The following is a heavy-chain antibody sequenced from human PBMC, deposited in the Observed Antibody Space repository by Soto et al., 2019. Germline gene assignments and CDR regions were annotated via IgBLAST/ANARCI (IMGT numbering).Heavy chain of an antibody. CDR2: IYYSGST. D-gene: IGHD3-10*01. CDR1: GGSISSGDYY. Sequence: SETLSLTCTVSGGSISSGDYYWSWIRLPPGKGLEWIGYIYYSGSTYYNPSLKSRVTISVDTSKNQFSLKLSSVTAADTAVYYCARGFRGVIDYWGQGTLVTVSS. V-gene: IGHV4-30-4*01. CDR3: ARGFRGVIDY. J-gene: IGHJ4*02.